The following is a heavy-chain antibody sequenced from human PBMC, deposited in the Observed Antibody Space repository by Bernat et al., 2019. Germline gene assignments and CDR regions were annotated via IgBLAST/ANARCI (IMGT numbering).Heavy chain of an antibody. CDR1: GYTFTSYA. J-gene: IGHJ4*02. CDR3: ARARRDYIWGSYRPFDY. Sequence: QVQLVQSGAEVKKPGASVKVSCKASGYTFTSYAMHWVRRAPGQRLEWMGWINAGNGNTKYSQKFQGRVTITRDTSASTAYMELSSLRSEDTAVYYCARARRDYIWGSYRPFDYWGQGTLVTVSS. CDR2: INAGNGNT. D-gene: IGHD3-16*02. V-gene: IGHV1-3*01.